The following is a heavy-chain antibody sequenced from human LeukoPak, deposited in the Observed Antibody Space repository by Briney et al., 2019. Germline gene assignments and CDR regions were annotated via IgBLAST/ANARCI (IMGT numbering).Heavy chain of an antibody. Sequence: GESLKISCKGSGYSFTSYWIGWVRQMPGKGLEWMGIIYPGDSDTRYSPSFQGQVAISADKSISTAYPQWSSLKASDTAMYYCARRNNDYGDYGNWFDPWGQGTLVTVSS. CDR3: ARRNNDYGDYGNWFDP. CDR2: IYPGDSDT. J-gene: IGHJ5*02. D-gene: IGHD4-17*01. V-gene: IGHV5-51*01. CDR1: GYSFTSYW.